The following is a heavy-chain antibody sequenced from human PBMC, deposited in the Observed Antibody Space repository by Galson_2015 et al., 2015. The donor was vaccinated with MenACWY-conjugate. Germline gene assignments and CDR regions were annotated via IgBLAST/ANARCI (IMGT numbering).Heavy chain of an antibody. Sequence: SLRLSCAASGFTFSSYWMSWVRQAPGKGLEWVANVKQDGSEKYYVDPVKGRLTISRDNAKNSLYLQMNSLRAEDTAVYYCARGGSYGSGTNFGYWGQGTLVTVSS. V-gene: IGHV3-7*03. J-gene: IGHJ4*02. CDR2: VKQDGSEK. CDR3: ARGGSYGSGTNFGY. D-gene: IGHD3-10*01. CDR1: GFTFSSYW.